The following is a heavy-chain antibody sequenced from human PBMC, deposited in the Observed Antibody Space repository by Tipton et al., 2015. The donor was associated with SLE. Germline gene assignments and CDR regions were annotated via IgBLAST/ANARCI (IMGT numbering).Heavy chain of an antibody. CDR2: ISSSLSYI. CDR1: EFTVSDSY. CDR3: ARGVGGDPSTWHGPYFDY. Sequence: SLRLSCAASEFTVSDSYMSWVRQAPGKGLEWVSTISSSLSYIYYADSVKGRFSISRDNAKNSVYLQMNSLRAEDTAVYYCARGVGGDPSTWHGPYFDYWGQGTLVTVSA. V-gene: IGHV3-11*06. J-gene: IGHJ4*02. D-gene: IGHD6-13*01.